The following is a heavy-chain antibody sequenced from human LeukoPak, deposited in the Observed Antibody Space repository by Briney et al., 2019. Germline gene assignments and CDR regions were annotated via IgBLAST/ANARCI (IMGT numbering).Heavy chain of an antibody. D-gene: IGHD2-15*01. V-gene: IGHV3-11*06. CDR2: ISSSGAYT. CDR1: GFTFSDYY. J-gene: IGHJ4*02. CDR3: ARGGSRSGDSFDY. Sequence: PGGSLRLSCAASGFTFSDYYVSWIRQAPGKGLEWVSYISSSGAYTNYADSVKGRFTISRDNAKNSLYLQMNSLRAEDTAVYYCARGGSRSGDSFDYWGQGTLVTVSS.